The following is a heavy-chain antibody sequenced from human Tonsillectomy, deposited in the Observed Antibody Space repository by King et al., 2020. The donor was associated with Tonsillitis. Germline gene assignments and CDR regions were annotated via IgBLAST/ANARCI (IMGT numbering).Heavy chain of an antibody. CDR1: GFTFSIYD. CDR3: ARVHKRYFDL. D-gene: IGHD2-21*01. Sequence: VQLVESGGGLVQPGGSLRLSCAASGFTFSIYDMHWVRHTTGKGLEWVSAIGTTGDTYYLGSVKGRLTISRENAKTSLYLQMNSLRAGDTAVYFCARVHKRYFDLWGRGTLVTVSS. V-gene: IGHV3-13*01. CDR2: IGTTGDT. J-gene: IGHJ2*01.